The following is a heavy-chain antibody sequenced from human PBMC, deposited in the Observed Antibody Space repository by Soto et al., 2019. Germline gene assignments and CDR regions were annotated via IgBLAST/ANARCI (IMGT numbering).Heavy chain of an antibody. V-gene: IGHV3-48*02. Sequence: EVQLVESGGGLVQPGGSLRLSCAASGFTFSSYSMNWVRQAPGKGLEWVSYISSSSSTIYYADSVKGRFTISRDNAKNSLYLQMNSLRDEETAVYYCARGTYGGNSGRDYWGQGTLVTVSS. CDR3: ARGTYGGNSGRDY. J-gene: IGHJ4*02. CDR1: GFTFSSYS. D-gene: IGHD4-17*01. CDR2: ISSSSSTI.